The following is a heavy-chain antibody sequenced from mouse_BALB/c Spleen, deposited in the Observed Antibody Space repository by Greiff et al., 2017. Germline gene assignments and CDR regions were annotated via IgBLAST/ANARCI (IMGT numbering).Heavy chain of an antibody. D-gene: IGHD2-1*01. Sequence: DVQLVESGGGLVKPGGSLKLSCAASGFTFSSYAMSWVRQTPEKRLEWVASISSGGSTYYPDSVKGRFTISRDNARNILYLQMSSLRSEDTAMYYCASPYGNYAYAMDYWGQGTSVTVSS. CDR2: ISSGGST. CDR1: GFTFSSYA. V-gene: IGHV5-6-5*01. J-gene: IGHJ4*01. CDR3: ASPYGNYAYAMDY.